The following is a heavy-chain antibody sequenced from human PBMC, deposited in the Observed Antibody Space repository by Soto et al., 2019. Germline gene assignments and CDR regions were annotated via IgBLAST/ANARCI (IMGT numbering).Heavy chain of an antibody. V-gene: IGHV3-21*01. Sequence: GGSLRLSCAASGFTFSSYAISWVRQAPGKGLEWVASISISAIYIDYADSVKGRFTISRDNANNSLYLQMNSLRAEDTATYYCVRDGLDYYDTERLYFDKWGQGTLVTVSS. CDR1: GFTFSSYA. D-gene: IGHD3-22*01. J-gene: IGHJ4*02. CDR2: ISISAIYI. CDR3: VRDGLDYYDTERLYFDK.